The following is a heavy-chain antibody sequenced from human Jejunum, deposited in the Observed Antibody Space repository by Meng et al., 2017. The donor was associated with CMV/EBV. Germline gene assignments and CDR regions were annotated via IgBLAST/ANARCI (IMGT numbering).Heavy chain of an antibody. CDR1: VFTVGHYE. V-gene: IGHV3-48*03. D-gene: IGHD1-1*01. J-gene: IGHJ6*02. CDR2: ITNSGSTI. CDR3: ANQLPWNYYYGMDL. Sequence: SVFTVGHYEVNWVGQTPGKGLEWVSYITNSGSTIYYTDSVKGRFTISRDNAKNSLYLQMNSLRAEDTAVYYCANQLPWNYYYGMDLWGQGTTVTVSS.